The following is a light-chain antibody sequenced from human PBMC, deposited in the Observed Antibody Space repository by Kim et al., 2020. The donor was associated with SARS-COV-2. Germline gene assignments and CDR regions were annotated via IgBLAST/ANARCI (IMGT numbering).Light chain of an antibody. J-gene: IGKJ2*01. CDR3: QQSVSTPYT. CDR1: ETIRYF. CDR2: GAS. Sequence: DIQMTQSPPSLSSSVGDRVTITCRASETIRYFINWYQQKPGRAPHLLIYGASYLQPGVPSRFSGSGSGTDFTLTITDLQPEDFATYFCQQSVSTPYTFGQGTKLEI. V-gene: IGKV1-39*01.